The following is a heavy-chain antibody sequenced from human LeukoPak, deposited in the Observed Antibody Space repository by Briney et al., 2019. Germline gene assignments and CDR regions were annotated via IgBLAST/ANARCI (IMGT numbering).Heavy chain of an antibody. CDR2: ISGSGGST. CDR1: GFTFSSYA. V-gene: IGHV3-23*01. J-gene: IGHJ4*02. CDR3: AKALVGATTRVDFDY. Sequence: GGSLRLSCAASGFTFSSYAMSWVRHAPGKGLEWVSAISGSGGSTYYADSVKGRFTISRDNSKNTLYLQMNSLRAVDTAVYYCAKALVGATTRVDFDYRGQGTLVTVSS. D-gene: IGHD1-26*01.